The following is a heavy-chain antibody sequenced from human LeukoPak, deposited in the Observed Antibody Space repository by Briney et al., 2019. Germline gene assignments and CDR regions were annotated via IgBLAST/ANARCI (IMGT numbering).Heavy chain of an antibody. J-gene: IGHJ4*02. D-gene: IGHD5-24*01. Sequence: SETLSLTCTVPGGSISSYYWSWIRQPPGKGLEWIGYISYSGSTNYNPSLKSRVTISVDTSKNQFSLKLSSVTAADTAVYYCARGGMKMAYYFDYWGQGTLVTVSS. CDR2: ISYSGST. V-gene: IGHV4-59*01. CDR1: GGSISSYY. CDR3: ARGGMKMAYYFDY.